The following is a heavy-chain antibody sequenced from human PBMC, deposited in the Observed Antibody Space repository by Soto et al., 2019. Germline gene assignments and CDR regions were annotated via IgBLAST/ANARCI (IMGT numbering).Heavy chain of an antibody. CDR1: GFSLSTSGMC. Sequence: SGPTLVNPTQTLTLTCTFSGFSLSTSGMCVSWIRQPPGKALEWLALIDWDDDKYYSTSLKTRLTISKDTSKNQVVLTMTNMDPVDAATYYCARVITYYYDSSGFLLYDYWGQGTLVTVSS. CDR2: IDWDDDK. D-gene: IGHD3-22*01. J-gene: IGHJ4*02. V-gene: IGHV2-70*01. CDR3: ARVITYYYDSSGFLLYDY.